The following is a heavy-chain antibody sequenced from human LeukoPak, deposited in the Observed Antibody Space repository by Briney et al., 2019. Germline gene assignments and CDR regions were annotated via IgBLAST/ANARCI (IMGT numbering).Heavy chain of an antibody. Sequence: GGSLRLSCAASGFTFRTYEMSWVRQAPGKGLEWVSGINWNGGSTGYADSVKGRFTISRDNAKNSLYLQMNSLRAEDTALYYCAAGYSSNWENYYFDYWGQGTLVTVSS. J-gene: IGHJ4*02. D-gene: IGHD6-13*01. CDR2: INWNGGST. V-gene: IGHV3-20*04. CDR1: GFTFRTYE. CDR3: AAGYSSNWENYYFDY.